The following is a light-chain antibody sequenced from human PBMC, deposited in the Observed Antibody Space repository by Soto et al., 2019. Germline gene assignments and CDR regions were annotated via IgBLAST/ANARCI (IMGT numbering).Light chain of an antibody. J-gene: IGLJ2*01. CDR3: CSYAGSSTYVV. CDR1: SSDVGSYYL. CDR2: EGS. Sequence: QSVLTQPASVSGSPGQSITISCTGTSSDVGSYYLVSWYQQHPGKAPKLMIYEGSKRPTGVSNRFAGSKSGNTASLTISGLQVEDGADYYCCSYAGSSTYVVFGGGTKVTVL. V-gene: IGLV2-23*01.